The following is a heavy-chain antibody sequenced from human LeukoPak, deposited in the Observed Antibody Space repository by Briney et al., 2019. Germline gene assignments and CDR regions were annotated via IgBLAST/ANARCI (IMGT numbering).Heavy chain of an antibody. Sequence: TGGSLRLSCEASGITFSSYAMTWVRQAPGRGPEWVASIKNDAATTDYADSVKGRFTISRDNSKNTLYLQMNSLRAEDTAVYYCAKACHDSGCLIDYWGQGTLVTVSS. D-gene: IGHD6-19*01. CDR2: IKNDAATT. CDR3: AKACHDSGCLIDY. V-gene: IGHV3-23*01. CDR1: GITFSSYA. J-gene: IGHJ4*02.